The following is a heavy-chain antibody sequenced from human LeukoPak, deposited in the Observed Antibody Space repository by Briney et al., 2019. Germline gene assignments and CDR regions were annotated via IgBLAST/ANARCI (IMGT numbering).Heavy chain of an antibody. CDR3: ARAAAHWYFDL. V-gene: IGHV3-7*01. Sequence: GGSLRLSCAASGFTFSTYWMSWARQAPGKGPEWVAYIKQDGSEKDYVDSVKGRFTISRDNAKNSLYLQMNSLRAEDTAVYYCARAAAHWYFDLWGRGTLVTVSS. D-gene: IGHD6-25*01. J-gene: IGHJ2*01. CDR2: IKQDGSEK. CDR1: GFTFSTYW.